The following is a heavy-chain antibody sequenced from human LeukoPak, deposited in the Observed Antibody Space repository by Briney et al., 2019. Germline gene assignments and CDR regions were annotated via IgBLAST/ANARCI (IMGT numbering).Heavy chain of an antibody. J-gene: IGHJ3*02. D-gene: IGHD3-22*01. CDR1: GFTFDDYG. CDR2: INWNGGST. CDR3: ARADYYDSRDAFDI. Sequence: GRSLRLSCAASGFTFDDYGMSWVRQAPGKGLEWVSGINWNGGSTGYADSVKGRFTISRDNAKNSLYLQMNSLRAEDTALYYCARADYYDSRDAFDIWGQGTMVTVSS. V-gene: IGHV3-20*04.